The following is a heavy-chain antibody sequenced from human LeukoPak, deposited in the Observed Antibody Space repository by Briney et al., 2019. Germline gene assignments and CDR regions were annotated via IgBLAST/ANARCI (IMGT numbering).Heavy chain of an antibody. V-gene: IGHV3-74*01. D-gene: IGHD1-14*01. J-gene: IGHJ6*03. CDR3: ASSGIRHYYYYYMDV. Sequence: PGGSLRLSCAASGFTFSSYWMHWVRQAPGKGLVWVSRINSDGSSTSYADSVKGRFTISRDNAKNTLYLQMNSLRAEDTAVYYCASSGIRHYYYYYMDVWGKGTTVTISS. CDR2: INSDGSST. CDR1: GFTFSSYW.